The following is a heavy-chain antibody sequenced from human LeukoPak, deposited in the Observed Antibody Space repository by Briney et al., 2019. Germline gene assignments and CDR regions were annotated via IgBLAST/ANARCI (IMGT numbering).Heavy chain of an antibody. CDR1: GFILSNYW. CDR2: IRYDGSNK. CDR3: ARDRSATAWGPDAFDI. V-gene: IGHV3-30*02. D-gene: IGHD5-12*01. J-gene: IGHJ3*02. Sequence: GGSLRLSCAASGFILSNYWMGWVRRAPGKGLEWVAFIRYDGSNKYYADSVKGRFTISRDNSKNSLYLQMNSLRAEDTAVYYCARDRSATAWGPDAFDIWGQGTMVTVSS.